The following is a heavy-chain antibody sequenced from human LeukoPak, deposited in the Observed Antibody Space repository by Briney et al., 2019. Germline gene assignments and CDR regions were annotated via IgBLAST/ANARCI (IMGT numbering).Heavy chain of an antibody. V-gene: IGHV3-15*01. CDR3: TGRITMIRGIITNEAY. D-gene: IGHD3-10*01. CDR2: IKSKTDGGTT. Sequence: PRGSLRLSCAASGFTFSNAWMSWVRQAPGKGLEWVGRIKSKTDGGTTDYAAPVKGRFTISGDDSKNTLYLRMNSLKTEDTAVYYCTGRITMIRGIITNEAYWGQGTLVTVSS. CDR1: GFTFSNAW. J-gene: IGHJ4*02.